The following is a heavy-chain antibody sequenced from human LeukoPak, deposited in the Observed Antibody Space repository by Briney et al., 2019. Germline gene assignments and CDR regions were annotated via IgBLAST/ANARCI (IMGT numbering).Heavy chain of an antibody. D-gene: IGHD5-24*01. J-gene: IGHJ6*02. V-gene: IGHV1-8*01. Sequence: ASVKVSCKASGYTFTSYDINWVRQATGQGLEWMGWMNPISGNTGYAQKFQGRVTMTRNTSISTAYMELSSLRSEDTAVYYCARGPQRWLQLRDYYYYYGMDVWGQGTTVTVSS. CDR1: GYTFTSYD. CDR3: ARGPQRWLQLRDYYYYYGMDV. CDR2: MNPISGNT.